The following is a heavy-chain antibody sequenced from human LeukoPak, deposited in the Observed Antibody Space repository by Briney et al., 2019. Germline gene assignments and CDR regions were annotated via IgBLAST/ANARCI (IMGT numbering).Heavy chain of an antibody. Sequence: SETLSLTCTVSGGTISSYYWSWIRQPAGKGLEWIRRIYTSGSTKYNPSLKSRVTMSVDTSKNQFSLKLSYVTAADTAVYYCARVERTRGVDNWFDPWGQGTLVTVSS. V-gene: IGHV4-4*07. CDR1: GGTISSYY. CDR2: IYTSGST. CDR3: ARVERTRGVDNWFDP. J-gene: IGHJ5*02. D-gene: IGHD1-1*01.